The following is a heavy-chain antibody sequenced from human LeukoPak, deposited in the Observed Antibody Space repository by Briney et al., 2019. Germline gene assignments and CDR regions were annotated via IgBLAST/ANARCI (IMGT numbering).Heavy chain of an antibody. CDR3: ARGRYYDFPMDYYYGMDV. CDR1: GFTFSDYY. Sequence: GGSLRLSCAASGFTFSDYYMSWIRQAPGKGLEWVSYISSSGSTIYYADSVKGRFTISRDNAKNSLYLQMNSLRAEDTAVYYCARGRYYDFPMDYYYGMDVWGQGTTVTVSS. CDR2: ISSSGSTI. D-gene: IGHD3-3*01. J-gene: IGHJ6*02. V-gene: IGHV3-11*04.